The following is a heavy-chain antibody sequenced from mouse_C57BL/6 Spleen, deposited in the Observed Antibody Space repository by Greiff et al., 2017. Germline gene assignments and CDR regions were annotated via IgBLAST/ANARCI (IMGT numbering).Heavy chain of an antibody. Sequence: QVQLQQPGAELVKPGASVKMSCKASGYTFTSYWITWVKQRPGQGLEWIGDISPGSGSTNYNEKYKSKATLTVDTSSSTAYMQLSSLTSEDSAVYYCAKPLYYGRSGFAYWGQGTLVTVSA. J-gene: IGHJ3*01. D-gene: IGHD1-1*01. V-gene: IGHV1-55*01. CDR2: ISPGSGST. CDR3: AKPLYYGRSGFAY. CDR1: GYTFTSYW.